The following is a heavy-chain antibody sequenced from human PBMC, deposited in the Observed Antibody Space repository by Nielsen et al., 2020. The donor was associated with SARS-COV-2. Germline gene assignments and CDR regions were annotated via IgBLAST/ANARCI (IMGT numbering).Heavy chain of an antibody. CDR1: GYTFISYA. J-gene: IGHJ5*02. CDR3: ARGDYGDYYWLDP. D-gene: IGHD4-17*01. Sequence: VKVSCKASGYTFISYAITWVRQAPGQGLEWMGWISSYNGDTNYAQKFQGRVTMTTDTSTSTAYMELRSLGSDDTAVYYCARGDYGDYYWLDPWGQGTLVTVSS. CDR2: ISSYNGDT. V-gene: IGHV1-18*01.